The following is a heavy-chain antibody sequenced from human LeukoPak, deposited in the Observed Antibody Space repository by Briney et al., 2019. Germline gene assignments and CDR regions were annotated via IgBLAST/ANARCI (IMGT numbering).Heavy chain of an antibody. J-gene: IGHJ4*02. CDR2: ISGDGGST. Sequence: GGSLRLSCAASGFTFDHYAMHWVRQAPGKGLEWVSLISGDGGSTYYADSVKGRFTISRDNSKNSLYLQMNSLRTEDTALYYCAKDFSRGYSYGYVDYWGQGTLVTVSS. V-gene: IGHV3-43*02. CDR3: AKDFSRGYSYGYVDY. CDR1: GFTFDHYA. D-gene: IGHD5-18*01.